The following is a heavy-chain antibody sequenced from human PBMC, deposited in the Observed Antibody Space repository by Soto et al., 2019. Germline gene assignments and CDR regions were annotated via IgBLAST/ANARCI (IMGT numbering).Heavy chain of an antibody. J-gene: IGHJ4*02. CDR3: ARDYTGSYF. V-gene: IGHV3-73*01. D-gene: IGHD1-26*01. CDR2: TRSNTYSYAT. CDR1: VFTFRGST. Sequence: GALRLSCATSVFTFRGSTIHWVRQASGKGLEWVGRTRSNTYSYATAYAASVKGRFTISRDDSQSTAYLQMNSLKTEDTAVYYCARDYTGSYFWGQGTLVTVSS.